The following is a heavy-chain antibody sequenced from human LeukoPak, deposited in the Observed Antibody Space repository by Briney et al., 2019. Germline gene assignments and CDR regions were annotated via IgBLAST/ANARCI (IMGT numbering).Heavy chain of an antibody. CDR2: ISYDGSNK. V-gene: IGHV3-30*18. D-gene: IGHD6-19*01. Sequence: GGSLRLSCAASGFTFSRYGMHWVRQAPGKGLEWVAVISYDGSNKYYADSVKGRFTISRDNSKNTLYLQMNSLRAEDTAVYYCAKAQRSSGWSHFDYWGQGTLVTVSS. J-gene: IGHJ4*02. CDR1: GFTFSRYG. CDR3: AKAQRSSGWSHFDY.